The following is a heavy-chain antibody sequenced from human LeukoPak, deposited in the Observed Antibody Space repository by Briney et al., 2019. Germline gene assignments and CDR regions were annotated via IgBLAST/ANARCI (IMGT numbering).Heavy chain of an antibody. CDR1: GGTFSSYA. J-gene: IGHJ4*02. CDR3: ASTIFGVVNHFDY. Sequence: SVKVSCKASGGTFSSYAISWVRQAPGQGLEWMGGIIPIFGTANYAQKFQGRVTITTDESTSTAYMELSSLRSEDTAVYYCASTIFGVVNHFDYWGQGTLVTVSS. D-gene: IGHD3-3*01. V-gene: IGHV1-69*05. CDR2: IIPIFGTA.